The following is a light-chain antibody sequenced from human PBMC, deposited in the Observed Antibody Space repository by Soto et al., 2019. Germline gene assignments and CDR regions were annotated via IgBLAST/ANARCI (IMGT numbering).Light chain of an antibody. J-gene: IGKJ2*01. V-gene: IGKV3-11*01. Sequence: IVLTQSPATLSLSPGERATLSCRASQSDGNYIAWYQQKPGQPPRLLSYDVSNRATGVPARFSGSGSGTDFTLTISSLEPEDFGVYHCQQRSSWPRMYTFGQGTKLEI. CDR3: QQRSSWPRMYT. CDR2: DVS. CDR1: QSDGNY.